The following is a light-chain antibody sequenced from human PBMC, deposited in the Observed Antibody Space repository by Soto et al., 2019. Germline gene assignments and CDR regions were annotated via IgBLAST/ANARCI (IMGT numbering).Light chain of an antibody. CDR2: AAC. J-gene: IGKJ1*01. CDR1: QGISSY. V-gene: IGKV1-8*01. CDR3: QQYYSYPGT. Sequence: AIRMTQSPSSFSASTGDRVTITCRASQGISSYLAWYQQKPGKAPKLLIYAACTLQSGVPARFSGSGSGTDFTLTISSLQSEDFATYYCQQYYSYPGTFGQGTKVEIK.